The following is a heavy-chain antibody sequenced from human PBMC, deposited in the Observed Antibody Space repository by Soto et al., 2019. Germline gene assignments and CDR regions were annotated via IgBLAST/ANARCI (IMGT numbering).Heavy chain of an antibody. J-gene: IGHJ6*03. D-gene: IGHD2-15*01. CDR2: ISSSSSYI. CDR3: ASSGGAVAATSYYYMDV. Sequence: GGSLRPSCAASGFTFSSYSMNWVRQAPGKGLEWVSSISSSSSYIYYADSVKGRFTISRDNAKNSLYLQMNSLRAEDTAVYYCASSGGAVAATSYYYMDVWGKGTTVTVSS. V-gene: IGHV3-21*01. CDR1: GFTFSSYS.